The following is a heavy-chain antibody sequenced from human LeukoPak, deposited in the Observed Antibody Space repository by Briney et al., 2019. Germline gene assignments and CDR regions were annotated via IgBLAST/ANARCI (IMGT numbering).Heavy chain of an antibody. CDR2: IWYDGSNR. V-gene: IGHV3-33*01. Sequence: GGSLRLSCAASGFTFSRYGMHWARQAPGKGLEWVAVIWYDGSNRQYVDSVKGRFTISRDNSKNTLYLQMISLRADDTAVYYCARDFGFSPSGGYSFDYWGQGTLVTVSS. D-gene: IGHD3-22*01. CDR3: ARDFGFSPSGGYSFDY. CDR1: GFTFSRYG. J-gene: IGHJ4*02.